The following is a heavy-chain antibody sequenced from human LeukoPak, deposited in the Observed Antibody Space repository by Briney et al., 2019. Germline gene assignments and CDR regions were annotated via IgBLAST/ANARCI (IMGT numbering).Heavy chain of an antibody. Sequence: GGSLVLSCAASGFTFTTYGMTWVRRAPGKGLEWVANIRQDGSEKYYVDSVEGRFTISRDNAKKSLFLQMNSLRAEDTAVYYCARDMRGDGFDIWGQGTMVTVSS. CDR1: GFTFTTYG. D-gene: IGHD2-2*01. V-gene: IGHV3-7*04. CDR3: ARDMRGDGFDI. CDR2: IRQDGSEK. J-gene: IGHJ3*02.